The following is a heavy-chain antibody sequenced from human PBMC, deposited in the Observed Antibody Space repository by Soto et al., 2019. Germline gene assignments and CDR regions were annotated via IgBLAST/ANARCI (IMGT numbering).Heavy chain of an antibody. J-gene: IGHJ4*02. D-gene: IGHD3-10*02. CDR3: ARGDRSRLGEVEYFDY. Sequence: PSETLSLTCAVYGGSFSGYYWSWIRQPPGKGLEWIGEINHSGSTNYNPSLKSRVTISVDTSKNQFSLKLSSVTAADTAVYYCARGDRSRLGEVEYFDYWGQGTLVTVSS. CDR1: GGSFSGYY. CDR2: INHSGST. V-gene: IGHV4-34*01.